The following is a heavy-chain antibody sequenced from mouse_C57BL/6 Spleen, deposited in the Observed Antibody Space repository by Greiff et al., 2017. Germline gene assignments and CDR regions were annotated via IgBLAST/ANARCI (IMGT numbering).Heavy chain of an antibody. V-gene: IGHV1-55*01. J-gene: IGHJ4*01. Sequence: QVQLQQSGAELVKPGASVKMSCKASGYTFTSYWITWVKQRPGQGLEWIGDIYPGSGSTNYNEKFKSKATLTVDTSSSTAYMQLSSLTSEDSAVYYCARVLRRGGYYYAMDYWGQGTSVTVSS. CDR3: ARVLRRGGYYYAMDY. CDR1: GYTFTSYW. D-gene: IGHD2-4*01. CDR2: IYPGSGST.